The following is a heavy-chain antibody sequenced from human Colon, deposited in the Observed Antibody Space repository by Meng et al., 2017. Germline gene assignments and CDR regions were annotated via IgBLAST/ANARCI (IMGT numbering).Heavy chain of an antibody. CDR2: INHSGST. Sequence: QGQLQQWGAGLLKPSEPLALTCAAYGGSFSGYYWSWIRQPPGKGLEWIGEINHSGSTNYNPSLKSRVTISVDTSKNQFSLKLSSVTAADTAVYYCARGRYSGYLPWGQGTLVTVSS. D-gene: IGHD5-12*01. CDR1: GGSFSGYY. J-gene: IGHJ5*02. V-gene: IGHV4-34*01. CDR3: ARGRYSGYLP.